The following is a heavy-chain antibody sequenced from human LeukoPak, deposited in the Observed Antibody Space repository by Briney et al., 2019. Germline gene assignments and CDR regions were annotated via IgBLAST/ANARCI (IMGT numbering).Heavy chain of an antibody. CDR2: ISASGST. V-gene: IGHV4-4*07. J-gene: IGHJ4*02. CDR3: MRGGDPPR. Sequence: KTSETLSLTCTVSGGSISSYYWNWIRQPAGKGLEWIGHISASGSTNYNPSLQSRVTMSVDTSKNQFSLKLSSLTAADTAVYYCMRGGDPPRWGQGTLVTVSS. D-gene: IGHD5-12*01. CDR1: GGSISSYY.